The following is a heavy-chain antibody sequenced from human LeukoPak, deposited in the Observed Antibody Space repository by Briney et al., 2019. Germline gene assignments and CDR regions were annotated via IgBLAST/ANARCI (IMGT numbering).Heavy chain of an antibody. V-gene: IGHV3-23*01. CDR3: AKWGDFDVLTGYYVPDF. J-gene: IGHJ4*02. Sequence: GASPRLSCAASGFTFSNYAMSWVRQAPGKGLEWVSAITGSGGNTYYADSVKGRFIISRDNSKNTLYLQMNSLRDEDTAVYYCAKWGDFDVLTGYYVPDFWGQGTLVTVSS. CDR1: GFTFSNYA. CDR2: ITGSGGNT. D-gene: IGHD3-9*01.